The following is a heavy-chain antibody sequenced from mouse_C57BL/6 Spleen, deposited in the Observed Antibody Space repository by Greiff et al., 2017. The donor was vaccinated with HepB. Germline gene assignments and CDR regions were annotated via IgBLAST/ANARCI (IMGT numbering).Heavy chain of an antibody. J-gene: IGHJ4*01. CDR1: GYTFTDYY. Sequence: VQRVESGAELVKPGASVKISCKASGYTFTDYYINWVKQRPGQGLEWIGKIGPGSGSTYYNEKFKGKATLTADKSSSTAYMQLSSLTSEDSAVYFGAREGEYGYDGPYYAMDYWGQGTSVTVSS. CDR3: AREGEYGYDGPYYAMDY. CDR2: IGPGSGST. D-gene: IGHD2-2*01. V-gene: IGHV1-77*01.